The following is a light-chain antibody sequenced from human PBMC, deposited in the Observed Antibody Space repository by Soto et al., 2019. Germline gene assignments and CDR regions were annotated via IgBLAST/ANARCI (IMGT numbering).Light chain of an antibody. CDR2: AAS. CDR3: QQLNSYPIP. V-gene: IGKV1-9*01. J-gene: IGKJ5*01. CDR1: QGISRY. Sequence: DIPLTQSPSFLSASVGDRVTITCRASQGISRYLAWYQQKPGKAPKLLIYAASTLQSGVPSRFSGSGYGTEFTLTISSLQPEDFATYYCQQLNSYPIPFGQGTRLEIK.